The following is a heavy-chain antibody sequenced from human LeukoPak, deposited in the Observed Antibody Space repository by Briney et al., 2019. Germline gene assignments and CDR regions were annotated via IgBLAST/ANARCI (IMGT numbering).Heavy chain of an antibody. CDR1: GFTVSSHY. Sequence: PGGSLRLSCAASGFTVSSHYMSWVRQTPGKGLEWVSVIFSGGSTYYADSVKGRFTISRDNSKNTLYLQMNSLRAEDTAVYYWGRNPGGPHTVKWDAFDIWGQGTMVTVSS. CDR2: IFSGGST. J-gene: IGHJ3*02. CDR3: GRNPGGPHTVKWDAFDI. V-gene: IGHV3-53*01. D-gene: IGHD2-2*02.